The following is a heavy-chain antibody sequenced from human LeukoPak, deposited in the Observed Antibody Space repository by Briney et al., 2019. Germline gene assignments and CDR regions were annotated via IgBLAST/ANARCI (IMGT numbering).Heavy chain of an antibody. CDR3: ARDGSDNWGLFDN. D-gene: IGHD1-1*01. Sequence: ASETLSLTCSVSGGSISGTSYCWGWIRQPPGKGPEWIGSHYHTGRIYHNPSLNSRVTISVDTSKNQFSLKLNSVTDADTAVYYCARDGSDNWGLFDNWGRGTLVTVSS. J-gene: IGHJ5*02. CDR1: GGSISGTSYC. CDR2: HYHTGRI. V-gene: IGHV4-39*07.